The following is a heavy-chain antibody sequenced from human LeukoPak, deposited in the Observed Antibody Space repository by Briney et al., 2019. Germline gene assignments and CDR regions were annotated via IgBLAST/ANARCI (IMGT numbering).Heavy chain of an antibody. CDR2: ISSSGSTI. Sequence: GGSLRLSCAAYGFTFSSMNWVRQAPGKGLEWVSYISSSGSTIYYADSVKGRFTISRDNAKNSLYLQMNSLRAEDTAVYYCAELGITMIGGVWGKGTTVTISS. CDR1: GFTFSS. V-gene: IGHV3-48*03. D-gene: IGHD3-10*02. J-gene: IGHJ6*04. CDR3: AELGITMIGGV.